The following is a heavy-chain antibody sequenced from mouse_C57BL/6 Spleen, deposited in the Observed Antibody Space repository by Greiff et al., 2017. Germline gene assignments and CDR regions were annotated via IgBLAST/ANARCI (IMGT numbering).Heavy chain of an antibody. J-gene: IGHJ2*01. CDR1: GYTFTSYW. D-gene: IGHD1-1*01. CDR3: ARGGTTVVASYYFDY. V-gene: IGHV1-55*01. Sequence: QVQLQQPGAELVKPGASVKMSCKASGYTFTSYWITWVKQRPGQGLEWIGDIYPGSGSTNYNEKFKSKATLTVDTSSSPAYMQLSSLTSEDSAVYYCARGGTTVVASYYFDYWGQGTTLTVSS. CDR2: IYPGSGST.